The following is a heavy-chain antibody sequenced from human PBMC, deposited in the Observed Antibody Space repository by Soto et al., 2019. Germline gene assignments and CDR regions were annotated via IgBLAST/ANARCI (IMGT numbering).Heavy chain of an antibody. Sequence: GGSLRLSCAASGFTFSNAWMSWVRQAPGKGLEWAGRIKGKTDGGTTDYAAPVKGRFTISRDDSKNTLYLQMNSLKTEDTAVYYCTTYCSGGSCYDIDYWGQGTLVTVSS. D-gene: IGHD2-15*01. CDR1: GFTFSNAW. CDR2: IKGKTDGGTT. CDR3: TTYCSGGSCYDIDY. V-gene: IGHV3-15*01. J-gene: IGHJ4*02.